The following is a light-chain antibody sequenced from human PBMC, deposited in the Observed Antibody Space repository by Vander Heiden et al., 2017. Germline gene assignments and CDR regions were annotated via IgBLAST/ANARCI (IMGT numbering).Light chain of an antibody. CDR3: PQNYSPPSIT. CDR2: AAS. CDR1: QTISIC. V-gene: IGKV1-39*01. Sequence: IQMTQSPSSLSASVGDRVTIPRRASQTISICLNWYQQKPGRAPELLICAASSLKRGVPSRFSDSGSETDFTLTMSSLQPRDFTSYYCPQNYSPPSITFGQGTQLDIK. J-gene: IGKJ5*01.